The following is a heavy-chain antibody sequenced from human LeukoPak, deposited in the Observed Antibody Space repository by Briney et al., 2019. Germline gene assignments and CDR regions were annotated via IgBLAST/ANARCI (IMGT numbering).Heavy chain of an antibody. CDR2: ITTYNGNT. D-gene: IGHD6-13*01. CDR3: ARDRYSEHSQRYYFDY. CDR1: GYTFTTYG. J-gene: IGHJ4*02. Sequence: AASVKASCKASGYTFTTYGISWVRQAPGQGLEWMGWITTYNGNTNYAQQLQGRVTMTIDTSTNTAYMELRSLRSDDTAVYYCARDRYSEHSQRYYFDYWGQGTLVTVSS. V-gene: IGHV1-18*01.